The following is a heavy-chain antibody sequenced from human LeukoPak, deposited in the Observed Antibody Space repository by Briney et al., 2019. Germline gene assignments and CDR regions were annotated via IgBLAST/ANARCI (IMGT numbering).Heavy chain of an antibody. J-gene: IGHJ4*02. CDR2: ISAYSGDT. Sequence: ASVKVSRKASGYTFTSYGISWVRQAPGQGLEWMGWISAYSGDTNYAQNLQDRVTMTTDTSTSTAYMDLRSLRSDDTAVYYCARVIRDRLQFFDYWGQGTLVTVSS. CDR1: GYTFTSYG. D-gene: IGHD2-21*01. CDR3: ARVIRDRLQFFDY. V-gene: IGHV1-18*01.